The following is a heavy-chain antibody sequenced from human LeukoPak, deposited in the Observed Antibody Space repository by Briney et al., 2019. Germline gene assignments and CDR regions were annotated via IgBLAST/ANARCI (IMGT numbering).Heavy chain of an antibody. Sequence: SETLSLTCTVSGGSISNYYWSWIRQPAEKGLEWIGRIYTSGSTDYNPSLNSRVTISVEKSKKQFSLNLRSVTAADTAVYYCARGAAVGTEWFDPWGQGTLVTVSS. D-gene: IGHD6-13*01. V-gene: IGHV4-4*07. J-gene: IGHJ5*02. CDR2: IYTSGST. CDR3: ARGAAVGTEWFDP. CDR1: GGSISNYY.